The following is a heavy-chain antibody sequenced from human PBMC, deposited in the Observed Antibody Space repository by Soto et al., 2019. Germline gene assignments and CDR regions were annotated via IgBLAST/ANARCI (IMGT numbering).Heavy chain of an antibody. J-gene: IGHJ6*03. CDR2: IIPILGIA. CDR1: GGTFSSYT. Sequence: SVKVSCKASGGTFSSYTISWVRQAPGQGLEWMGRIIPILGIANYAQKFQDRVTITAGKSTSTAYTELSSLRSEDTAVYYWASGGGPGSYSHSLGHYYYYMDVWGKGPTVTVSS. CDR3: ASGGGPGSYSHSLGHYYYYMDV. D-gene: IGHD3-10*01. V-gene: IGHV1-69*02.